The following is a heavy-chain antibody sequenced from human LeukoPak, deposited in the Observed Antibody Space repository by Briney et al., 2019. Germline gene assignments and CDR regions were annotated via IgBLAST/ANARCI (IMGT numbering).Heavy chain of an antibody. Sequence: GGSLRLSCAASGFTFSSYSMNWVRQAPGKGLEWVSSISSSSSYIYYADSVKGRSTISRDNAKNSLYLQMNSLRAEDTAVYYCARGGIAAAYYYFDYWGQGTLVTVSS. CDR2: ISSSSSYI. CDR3: ARGGIAAAYYYFDY. V-gene: IGHV3-21*01. D-gene: IGHD6-13*01. CDR1: GFTFSSYS. J-gene: IGHJ4*02.